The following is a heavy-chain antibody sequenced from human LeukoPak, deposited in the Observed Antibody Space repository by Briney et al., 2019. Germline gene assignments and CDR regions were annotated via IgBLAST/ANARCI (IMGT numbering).Heavy chain of an antibody. CDR2: ISGSGGST. Sequence: GGSLRLSCAAAGFTFSSYAMSWVRQAPGKGLEWVSAISGSGGSTYYADSVKGRFTISRDNSKNTLYLQMNSLRAEDTAVYYCAKDRIITTITDWGQGTLVTVSS. D-gene: IGHD3-22*01. J-gene: IGHJ4*02. CDR1: GFTFSSYA. V-gene: IGHV3-23*01. CDR3: AKDRIITTITD.